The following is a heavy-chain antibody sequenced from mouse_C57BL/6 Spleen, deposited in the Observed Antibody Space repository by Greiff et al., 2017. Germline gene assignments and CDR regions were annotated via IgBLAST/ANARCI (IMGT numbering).Heavy chain of an antibody. D-gene: IGHD6-1*01. J-gene: IGHJ1*03. Sequence: VQLQQPGAELVMPGASVKLSCKASGYTFTSYWMHWVKQRPGQGLEWIGEIDPSDSYTNYNPKFKGKSTLTVDKSTSTAYVQLSSLTSEDSAVYDCARTGQWDFDVWGTGTTVTVSS. CDR3: ARTGQWDFDV. CDR1: GYTFTSYW. CDR2: IDPSDSYT. V-gene: IGHV1-69*01.